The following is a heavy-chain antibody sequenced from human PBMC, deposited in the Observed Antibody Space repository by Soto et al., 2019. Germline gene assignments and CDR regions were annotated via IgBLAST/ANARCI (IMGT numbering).Heavy chain of an antibody. J-gene: IGHJ5*02. D-gene: IGHD3-9*01. Sequence: SETLSLTCTVSGGSISSYYWSWIRQPPGKGLEWIGYIYYSGSTNYNPSLKSRVTISVDASKNQFSLKLSSVTAADTAVYYCARGYDILTGSCCFDPWGQGPLVTVSS. CDR1: GGSISSYY. CDR2: IYYSGST. CDR3: ARGYDILTGSCCFDP. V-gene: IGHV4-59*01.